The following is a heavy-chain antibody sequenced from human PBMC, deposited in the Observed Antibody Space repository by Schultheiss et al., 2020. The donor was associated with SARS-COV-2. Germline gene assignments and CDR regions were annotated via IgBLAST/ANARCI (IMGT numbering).Heavy chain of an antibody. J-gene: IGHJ6*03. CDR2: IYYSGST. V-gene: IGHV4-59*01. Sequence: SETLSLTCTVSGGSISSYYWNWIRQPPGKGLEWIGYIYYSGSTNYNPSLKSRVIISVGTSKDQFSLKLSSVTAADTAVYYCARAQRGDIVVVPAARHYYYYMDVWGKGTTVTVSS. CDR3: ARAQRGDIVVVPAARHYYYYMDV. D-gene: IGHD2-2*01. CDR1: GGSISSYY.